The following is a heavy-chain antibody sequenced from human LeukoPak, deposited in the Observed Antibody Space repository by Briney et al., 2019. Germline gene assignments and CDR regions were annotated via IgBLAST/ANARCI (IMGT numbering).Heavy chain of an antibody. Sequence: SQTLSLTSTVSGYSLSSGYSGGCIRQPPGKGREWIGSIYHSGSTYYNPSLKDRATIPVDTPRNRFSLKLRSVTAADMAVYYCARDNVYNFGYWGKGTLVTVSS. CDR2: IYHSGST. CDR3: ARDNVYNFGY. J-gene: IGHJ4*02. D-gene: IGHD5/OR15-5a*01. CDR1: GYSLSSGYS. V-gene: IGHV4-38-2*02.